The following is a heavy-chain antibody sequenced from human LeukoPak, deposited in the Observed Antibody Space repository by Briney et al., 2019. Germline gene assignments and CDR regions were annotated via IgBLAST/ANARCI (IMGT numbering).Heavy chain of an antibody. Sequence: ASVKVSCKASGYTFTSYDINWVRQATGQGLEWMGWMNPNSGNTGYAQKFQGRVTITRNTSISTAYMELSSLRSEDTAVYYCARALQRKWELLSGDYYYYMDVWGKGTTVTVSS. J-gene: IGHJ6*03. CDR1: GYTFTSYD. D-gene: IGHD1-26*01. CDR3: ARALQRKWELLSGDYYYYMDV. V-gene: IGHV1-8*03. CDR2: MNPNSGNT.